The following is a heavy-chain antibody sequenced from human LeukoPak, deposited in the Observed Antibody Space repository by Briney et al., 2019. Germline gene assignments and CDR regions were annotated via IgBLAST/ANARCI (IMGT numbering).Heavy chain of an antibody. CDR2: IYSSGRT. J-gene: IGHJ3*02. CDR3: AMRLVGPGAFGI. Sequence: SETLSLTCTVSGGSISSNTYFYNWIRQPAGKGLEWIGRIYSSGRTDYNPSLKSRVTISVGTSKNQFSLKLTFVTAADMAVYYCAMRLVGPGAFGIWGQGTMVTVSS. D-gene: IGHD2-8*02. V-gene: IGHV4-61*02. CDR1: GGSISSNTYF.